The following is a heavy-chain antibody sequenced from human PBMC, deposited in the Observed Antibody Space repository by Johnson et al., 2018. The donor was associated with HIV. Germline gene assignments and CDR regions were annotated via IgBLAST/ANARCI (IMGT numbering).Heavy chain of an antibody. Sequence: QMLLVESGGGLVKPGGSPRLSCAASGFTFSDYYMSWIRQAPGKGLEWVSYISSSGSTIYYADSVKGRFTISRDNAKNSLYLQMNSLRAEDTAVYYCATFGYTSGWIVTDDAFDVWGHGTLVTVSS. CDR2: ISSSGSTI. CDR1: GFTFSDYY. V-gene: IGHV3-11*04. CDR3: ATFGYTSGWIVTDDAFDV. D-gene: IGHD6-19*01. J-gene: IGHJ3*01.